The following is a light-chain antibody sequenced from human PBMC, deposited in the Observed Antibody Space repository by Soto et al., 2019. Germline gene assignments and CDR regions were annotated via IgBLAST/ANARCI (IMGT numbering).Light chain of an antibody. Sequence: EMVFTQSPATLSGSPGERTTRSCRASQSVSSNLAWYQQKPGKAPRLLIYGASTRATGIPARFSGSGSGTEFTLTISSLQSEDFAVYYCQQYNNWPPKRSCGQGTKVDIK. CDR1: QSVSSN. J-gene: IGKJ1*01. V-gene: IGKV3-15*01. CDR3: QQYNNWPPKRS. CDR2: GAS.